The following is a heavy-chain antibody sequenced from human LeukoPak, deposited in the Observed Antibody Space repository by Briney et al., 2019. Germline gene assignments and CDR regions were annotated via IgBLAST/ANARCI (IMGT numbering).Heavy chain of an antibody. Sequence: GGSLRLSCAASGFIFSSYPMSWVRQAPGKGLEWVSSISSSSSYIYYADSVKGRFTISRDNAKNSLYLQMNSLRAEDTAVYYCARDVGAGYSSSSGHMDVWGKGTTVTVSS. V-gene: IGHV3-21*01. D-gene: IGHD6-6*01. CDR1: GFIFSSYP. CDR3: ARDVGAGYSSSSGHMDV. CDR2: ISSSSSYI. J-gene: IGHJ6*03.